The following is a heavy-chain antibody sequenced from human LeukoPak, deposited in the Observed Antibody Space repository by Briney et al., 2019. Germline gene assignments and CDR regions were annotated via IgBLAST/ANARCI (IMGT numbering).Heavy chain of an antibody. CDR3: ARDRGDYGSGSYLSY. J-gene: IGHJ4*02. D-gene: IGHD3-10*01. CDR2: VYYSGST. CDR1: GGSINSYY. V-gene: IGHV4-59*12. Sequence: SETLSLTCTVSGGSINSYYWSWIRQPPGKGLEWIGYVYYSGSTKYNPSLKSRVTISVDTSKNQFSLKLSSMTAADKAFYYCARDRGDYGSGSYLSYWGQGALVTVSS.